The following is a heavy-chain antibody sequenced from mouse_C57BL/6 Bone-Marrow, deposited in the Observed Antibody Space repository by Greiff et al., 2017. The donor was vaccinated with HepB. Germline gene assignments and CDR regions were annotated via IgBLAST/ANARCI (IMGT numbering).Heavy chain of an antibody. D-gene: IGHD1-1*01. CDR1: GYTFTSYW. V-gene: IGHV1-72*01. J-gene: IGHJ1*03. CDR2: IDPNSGGT. Sequence: VQLQESGAELVKPGASVKLSCKASGYTFTSYWMHWVKQRPGRGLEWIGRIDPNSGGTKYNEKFKSKATLTVDKPSSTAYMQLSSLTSEDSAVYYCARTTNGSSHWYFDVWGTGTTVTVSS. CDR3: ARTTNGSSHWYFDV.